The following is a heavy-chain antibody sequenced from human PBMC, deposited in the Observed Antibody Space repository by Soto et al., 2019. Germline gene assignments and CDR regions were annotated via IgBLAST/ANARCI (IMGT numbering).Heavy chain of an antibody. CDR2: INHSGST. Sequence: SETLSLTCSVYGGSFSGYYWSWIRQPPVKGLEWIGEINHSGSTNYNPSLKSRVTISVDTSKNQFSLKLSSVTAADTVVYYCARGTMMTLGGVLANVALAIWGHGTLGT. D-gene: IGHD3-16*01. V-gene: IGHV4-34*01. J-gene: IGHJ3*02. CDR3: ARGTMMTLGGVLANVALAI. CDR1: GGSFSGYY.